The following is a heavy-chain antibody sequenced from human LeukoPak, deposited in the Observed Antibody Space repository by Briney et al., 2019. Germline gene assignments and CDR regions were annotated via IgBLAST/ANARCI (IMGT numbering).Heavy chain of an antibody. CDR2: INHSGST. D-gene: IGHD5-18*01. V-gene: IGHV4-34*01. J-gene: IGHJ4*02. CDR3: ARHPVSTAMVDY. CDR1: GGSFSGYY. Sequence: SETLSLTCAVYGGSFSGYYWSWIRQPPGKGLEWIGEINHSGSTNYNPSLKSRVTISVDTSKNQFSLKLSSVTAADTAVYYCARHPVSTAMVDYWGQGTLVTVSS.